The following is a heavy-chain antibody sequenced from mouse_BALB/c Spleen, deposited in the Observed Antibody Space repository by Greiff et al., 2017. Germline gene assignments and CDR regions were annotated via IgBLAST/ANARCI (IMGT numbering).Heavy chain of an antibody. CDR1: GFTFSSYT. Sequence: EVQRVESGGGLVKPGGSLKLSCAASGFTFSSYTMSWVRQTPEKRLEWVATISSGGSYTYYPDSVKGRFTISRDNAKNTLYLQMSSLKSEDTAMYYCTRDITTATRAMDYWGQGTSVTVSS. D-gene: IGHD1-2*01. J-gene: IGHJ4*01. CDR3: TRDITTATRAMDY. CDR2: ISSGGSYT. V-gene: IGHV5-6-4*01.